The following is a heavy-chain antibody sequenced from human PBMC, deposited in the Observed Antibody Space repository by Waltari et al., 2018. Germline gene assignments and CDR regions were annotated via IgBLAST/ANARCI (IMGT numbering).Heavy chain of an antibody. CDR3: ASESLRGWFDP. J-gene: IGHJ5*02. CDR1: GGSISSSSYY. V-gene: IGHV4-39*07. Sequence: QLQLQESGPGLVKPSETLSLTCTVSGGSISSSSYYWGWIRQPPGKGLEWIGSIYYSGSTYYNPSLKSRVTISVDTSKNQFSLKLSSVTAADTAVYYCASESLRGWFDPWGQGTLVTVSS. CDR2: IYYSGST.